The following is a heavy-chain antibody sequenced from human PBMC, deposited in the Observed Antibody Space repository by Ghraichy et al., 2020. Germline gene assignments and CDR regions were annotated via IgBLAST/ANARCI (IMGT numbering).Heavy chain of an antibody. D-gene: IGHD3-3*01. CDR2: INHSGST. Sequence: SEALSLTCAVYGGSFSGYYWSWIRQPPGKGLEWIGEINHSGSTNYNPSLKSRVTISVDTSKNQFSLKLSSVTAADTAVYYCARGLAYYDFWSGYSLIVHFDYWGQGTLVTVSS. CDR1: GGSFSGYY. J-gene: IGHJ4*02. CDR3: ARGLAYYDFWSGYSLIVHFDY. V-gene: IGHV4-34*01.